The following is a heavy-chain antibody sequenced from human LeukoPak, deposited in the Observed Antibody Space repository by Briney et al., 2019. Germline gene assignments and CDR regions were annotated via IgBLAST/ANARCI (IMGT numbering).Heavy chain of an antibody. J-gene: IGHJ5*02. CDR1: GYVFTDYW. CDR3: SRHQRYSTSNPRFDV. CDR2: IYPGDSDT. Sequence: GESLRISCQAYGYVFTDYWIGWVRQMPGKGLEWMGIIYPGDSDTRYSPSFQGQVTISADKSISTAFLHWSNLKASDTAMYYCSRHQRYSTSNPRFDVWGQGTPVTVSS. V-gene: IGHV5-51*01. D-gene: IGHD5-12*01.